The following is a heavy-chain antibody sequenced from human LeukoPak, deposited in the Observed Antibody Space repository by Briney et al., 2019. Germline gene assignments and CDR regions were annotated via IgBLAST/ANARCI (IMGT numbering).Heavy chain of an antibody. Sequence: SGTLSLTCAVYGGSFSGYYWSWIRQPPGKGLEWIGEINHSGSTNYNPSLKSRVTISVDTSKNQFSLKLSSVTAADTAVYYCARGRFVVGYWGQGTLVTVSS. J-gene: IGHJ4*02. CDR3: ARGRFVVGY. CDR1: GGSFSGYY. V-gene: IGHV4-34*01. CDR2: INHSGST. D-gene: IGHD3-16*01.